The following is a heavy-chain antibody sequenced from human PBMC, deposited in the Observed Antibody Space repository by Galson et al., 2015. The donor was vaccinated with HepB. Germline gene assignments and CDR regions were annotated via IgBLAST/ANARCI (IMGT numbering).Heavy chain of an antibody. CDR1: GAAISSSY. Sequence: LSLTCTVSGAAISSSYWSWIRQPPGKRLEWIGYIYFSGSTKYNPSLETRVTISVDTSKNQFSLKLRSVTTADTAMYYCARGFFDSRGYSNVFDGWGRGTMVTVST. V-gene: IGHV4-59*01. CDR2: IYFSGST. D-gene: IGHD3-22*01. CDR3: ARGFFDSRGYSNVFDG. J-gene: IGHJ3*01.